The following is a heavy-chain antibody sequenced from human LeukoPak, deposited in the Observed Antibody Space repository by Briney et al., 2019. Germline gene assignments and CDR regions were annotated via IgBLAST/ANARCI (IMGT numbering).Heavy chain of an antibody. D-gene: IGHD4-17*01. CDR2: ISSSGSTI. J-gene: IGHJ3*02. V-gene: IGHV3-11*01. CDR3: ARDIRRLRGAFDI. CDR1: GFTFSDYY. Sequence: GGSLRLSCAASGFTFSDYYMSWIRQAPGRGLEWVSYISSSGSTISYADSVKGRFTISRDNAKNSLYLQMNSLRAEDTAVYYCARDIRRLRGAFDIWGQGTMVTVSS.